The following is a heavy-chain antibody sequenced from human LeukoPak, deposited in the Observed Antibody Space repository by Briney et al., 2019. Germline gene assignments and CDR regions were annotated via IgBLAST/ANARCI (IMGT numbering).Heavy chain of an antibody. CDR3: ARDGGLAPYSSSTPFDY. D-gene: IGHD6-6*01. CDR1: GFTVSTNY. J-gene: IGHJ4*02. CDR2: IYSSGST. V-gene: IGHV3-66*03. Sequence: GGSLRLSCAASGFTVSTNYMSWVRQAPGKGLEWVSVIYSSGSTYYADSVKGRFTIFRDNSKNTLYLQMNSQRAEDTAVYYCARDGGLAPYSSSTPFDYWGQGTLVTVSS.